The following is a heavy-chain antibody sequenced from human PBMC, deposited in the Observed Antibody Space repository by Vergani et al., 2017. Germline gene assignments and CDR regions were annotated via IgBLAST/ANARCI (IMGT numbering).Heavy chain of an antibody. CDR1: GDSITNGGFS. CDR3: ARASLRALVGYYDYMGV. D-gene: IGHD3-16*02. Sequence: QLQLQESGSGLVKPSQTLSLTCAVSGDSITNGGFSWNWIRQPPGKGPEWIGYIFPSGNSDYNPSLKNRVSISLDKSKNQFSLWVNSVTAADTAVYFCARASLRALVGYYDYMGVWGKGKTVVGSS. CDR2: IFPSGNS. J-gene: IGHJ6*03. V-gene: IGHV4-30-2*01.